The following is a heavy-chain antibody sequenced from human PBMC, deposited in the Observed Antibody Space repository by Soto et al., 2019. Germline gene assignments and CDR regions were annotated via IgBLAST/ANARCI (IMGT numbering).Heavy chain of an antibody. V-gene: IGHV3-23*01. CDR1: GFTFSSCV. Sequence: EVHLLESGGGLVHPGESLRLSCGASGFTFSSCVMTWVRQAPGKGLEWVSCITDSGTGTYYADSVKGRFTISRGKSKNTMYLQMNNLRAEDTGVYYCAKGLINGRWYAEVWGQGTLATVAS. CDR2: ITDSGTGT. J-gene: IGHJ4*02. D-gene: IGHD6-13*01. CDR3: AKGLINGRWYAEV.